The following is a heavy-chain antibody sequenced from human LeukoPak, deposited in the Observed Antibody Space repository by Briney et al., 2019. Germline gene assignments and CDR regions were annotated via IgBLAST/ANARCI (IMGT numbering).Heavy chain of an antibody. D-gene: IGHD4-11*01. CDR2: ISSSSSYI. Sequence: PGGSLRLSCAASGFTFSSYSMNCVRQAPGKGLEWVSSISSSSSYIYYADSVKGRFTISRDNAKNSLYLQMNSLRAEDMAVYYCARAHLYYSNYFDYWGQGTLVTVSS. J-gene: IGHJ4*02. V-gene: IGHV3-21*01. CDR3: ARAHLYYSNYFDY. CDR1: GFTFSSYS.